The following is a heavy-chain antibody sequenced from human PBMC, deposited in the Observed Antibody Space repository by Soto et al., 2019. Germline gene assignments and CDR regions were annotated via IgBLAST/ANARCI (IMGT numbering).Heavy chain of an antibody. Sequence: QVQLVQSGAEVKKPGASVKVSCKASGYTFTSYYMHWVRQAPGQGLEWMGIINPSGGSTSYAQKFQGRVTMTRDTSTSTVYMELSSLRSEDTAVYYCARDEPPERYSGYYRLDYWGQGTLVTVSS. CDR1: GYTFTSYY. CDR3: ARDEPPERYSGYYRLDY. D-gene: IGHD5-12*01. CDR2: INPSGGST. J-gene: IGHJ4*02. V-gene: IGHV1-46*03.